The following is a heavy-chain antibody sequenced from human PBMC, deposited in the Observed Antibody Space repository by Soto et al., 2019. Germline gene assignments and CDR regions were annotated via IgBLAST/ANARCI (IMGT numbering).Heavy chain of an antibody. V-gene: IGHV3-74*01. J-gene: IGHJ4*01. CDR2: INADGTST. CDR3: VTVLTLGVLVPRFSFDS. D-gene: IGHD3-9*01. Sequence: DVQLVESGGGLVQPGGFLRLSCAASGFTFSNSWMHWVRQVSGKGLEWVSRINADGTSTSYADSVKGLLTNSRDNAKNTLYLHVNSLTAENTAVYYCVTVLTLGVLVPRFSFDSWGQGAVVTVSS. CDR1: GFTFSNSW.